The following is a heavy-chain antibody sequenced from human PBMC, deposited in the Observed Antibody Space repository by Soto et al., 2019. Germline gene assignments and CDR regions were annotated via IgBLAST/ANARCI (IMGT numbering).Heavy chain of an antibody. J-gene: IGHJ6*02. Sequence: GGSLRLSCAASGFTFSNYAMHWVRQAPGKGLEWVAVISYDGSDKYNANSVKGRFTISRDNSKNTLYLQMNSLRAEDTAVCYCARDTGPNGYNYYYFGMDVWGQGTTVTVSS. CDR2: ISYDGSDK. D-gene: IGHD5-18*01. CDR3: ARDTGPNGYNYYYFGMDV. CDR1: GFTFSNYA. V-gene: IGHV3-30-3*01.